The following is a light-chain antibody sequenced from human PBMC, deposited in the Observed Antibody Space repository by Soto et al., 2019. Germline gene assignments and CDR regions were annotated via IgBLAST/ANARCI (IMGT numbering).Light chain of an antibody. CDR1: SSNIGAVYD. CDR2: GNS. J-gene: IGLJ1*01. Sequence: QSVLTQPPSVSGAPGQRVTISCTGSSSNIGAVYDVHWYQQFPGTAPKLLIFGNSDRPSGVPDRFSGSKSGTSASLAITGLQAEDEADYFCQSYDSSLSTYVFGTGPKLTVL. V-gene: IGLV1-40*01. CDR3: QSYDSSLSTYV.